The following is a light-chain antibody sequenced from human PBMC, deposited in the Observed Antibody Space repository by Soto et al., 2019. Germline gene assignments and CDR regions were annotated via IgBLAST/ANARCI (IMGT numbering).Light chain of an antibody. CDR3: QQYYSYPYT. CDR1: QGISSY. J-gene: IGKJ2*01. Sequence: AIRMTQSPSSFSASTGDRVTITCRASQGISSYLAWYQQKPGKAPKLLIYDASTLKSGVPSRFSGSGSGTDFTLTISCLHSEDFATYYCQQYYSYPYTFGQGTKLEIK. V-gene: IGKV1-8*01. CDR2: DAS.